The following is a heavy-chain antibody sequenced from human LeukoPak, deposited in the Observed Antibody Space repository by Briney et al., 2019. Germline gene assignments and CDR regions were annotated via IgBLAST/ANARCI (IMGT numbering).Heavy chain of an antibody. CDR3: ARDGEATMVRGVMDV. D-gene: IGHD3-10*01. Sequence: GRSLRLSCAASGFTFSSYAMHWVRQAPGKGLEWVAVISYDGSNKYYADSVKGRFTISRDNSKNTLYLQMNSLRAEDTAVYYCARDGEATMVRGVMDVWGKGTTVTVSS. V-gene: IGHV3-30-3*01. J-gene: IGHJ6*04. CDR1: GFTFSSYA. CDR2: ISYDGSNK.